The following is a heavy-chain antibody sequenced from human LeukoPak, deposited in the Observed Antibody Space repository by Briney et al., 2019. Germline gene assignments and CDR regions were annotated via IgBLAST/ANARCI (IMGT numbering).Heavy chain of an antibody. V-gene: IGHV1-69*04. CDR3: VVDIFAVALDHTHYYYYGMDV. Sequence: GASVKVSCKASGGTFSSYAISWVRQAPGQGLEWMGRIIPILGIANYAQKFQGRVTITADNSTSTAYMELSRLRSEDTAVYSCVVDIFAVALDHTHYYYYGMDVWGQGTTVTVSS. J-gene: IGHJ6*02. D-gene: IGHD3-9*01. CDR1: GGTFSSYA. CDR2: IIPILGIA.